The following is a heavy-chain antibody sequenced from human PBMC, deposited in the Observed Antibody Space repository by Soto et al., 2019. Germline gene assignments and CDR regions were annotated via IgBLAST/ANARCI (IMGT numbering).Heavy chain of an antibody. CDR2: ISPMFGAA. CDR3: AREVQVHTPAFVY. CDR1: GGTFNTYA. Sequence: QVQLVQSGAEMKKPGSSVKVSCQSSGGTFNTYAMNWVRQAPGQGPEWMGDISPMFGAANYAPXXXXXXXXXXXXXXXXXYMQLSSLTSEDTALYFCAREVQVHTPAFVYWGQGTLVTVSS. J-gene: IGHJ4*02. D-gene: IGHD6-13*01. V-gene: IGHV1-69*01.